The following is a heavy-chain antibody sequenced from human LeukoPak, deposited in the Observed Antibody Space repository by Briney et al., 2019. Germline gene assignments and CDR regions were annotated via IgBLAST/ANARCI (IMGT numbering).Heavy chain of an antibody. Sequence: PSQTLSLTCTVSGGSVSSGDYYWLWIRQPPGKGLEWIGYTHSSGNTFYNPTLKSRTTISVDPSQNHFSLRLTSVTAADSAVFYCAATFGSDSYYYYYYGMAVWGQGTSVTVS. CDR1: GGSVSSGDYY. CDR3: AATFGSDSYYYYYYGMAV. D-gene: IGHD3-10*01. CDR2: THSSGNT. J-gene: IGHJ6*02. V-gene: IGHV4-30-4*01.